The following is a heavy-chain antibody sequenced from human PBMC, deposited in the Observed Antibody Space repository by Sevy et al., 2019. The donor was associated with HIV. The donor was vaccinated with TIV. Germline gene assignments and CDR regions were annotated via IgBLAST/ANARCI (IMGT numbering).Heavy chain of an antibody. J-gene: IGHJ4*02. Sequence: GGSLRLSCAASGFTFSSYSMNWVRQAPGKGLEWVSSISSSSSYIYYADSGKGRFTISRDNAKNSLYLQMNSLRAEDTAVYYCARRAAAGTIDYWGQGTLVTVSS. CDR3: ARRAAAGTIDY. V-gene: IGHV3-21*01. D-gene: IGHD6-13*01. CDR2: ISSSSSYI. CDR1: GFTFSSYS.